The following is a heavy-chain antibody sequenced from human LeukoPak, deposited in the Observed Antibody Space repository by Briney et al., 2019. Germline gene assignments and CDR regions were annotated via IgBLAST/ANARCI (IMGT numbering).Heavy chain of an antibody. J-gene: IGHJ4*02. D-gene: IGHD3-10*01. Sequence: GGSLRLSCAASGFTLTNYWMHWVRHVPGKGLVWVSYINSDGSSTSYADSVKGRFTISRDNAKNTLYLQMNSLRAEDTAVYYCTRPRYYYGSRSSYYFDYWGQGTLVTVSS. CDR1: GFTLTNYW. CDR2: INSDGSST. V-gene: IGHV3-74*01. CDR3: TRPRYYYGSRSSYYFDY.